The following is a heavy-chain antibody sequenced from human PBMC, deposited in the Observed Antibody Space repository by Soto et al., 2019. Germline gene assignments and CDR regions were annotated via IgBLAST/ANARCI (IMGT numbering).Heavy chain of an antibody. D-gene: IGHD1-7*01. J-gene: IGHJ4*02. CDR2: IIPISGAA. Sequence: QVQLVQSGAEVKKPGSSVKVSCKASGGTFSNYVVNWVRQAPGQGLEWLGRIIPISGAANYAQKFQGRVTITADKFTSTAYLELSSLRSEDTAVYYCARDMTRTVVPYFDFWGQGTLVTVAS. V-gene: IGHV1-69*08. CDR3: ARDMTRTVVPYFDF. CDR1: GGTFSNYV.